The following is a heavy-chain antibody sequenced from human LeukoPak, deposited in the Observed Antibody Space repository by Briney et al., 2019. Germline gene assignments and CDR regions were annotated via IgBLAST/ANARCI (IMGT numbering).Heavy chain of an antibody. J-gene: IGHJ4*02. CDR1: GYTFTSYD. D-gene: IGHD4-11*01. Sequence: GASVKVSCKASGYTFTSYDINWVRQATGQGLEWLGIINPIGGTTDYAQKFQGRVTMARDTSTSTVYMELSSLSPEDTAVYYCARQQGLQNLNFDYWGQGTLVTVSS. CDR2: INPIGGTT. V-gene: IGHV1-46*01. CDR3: ARQQGLQNLNFDY.